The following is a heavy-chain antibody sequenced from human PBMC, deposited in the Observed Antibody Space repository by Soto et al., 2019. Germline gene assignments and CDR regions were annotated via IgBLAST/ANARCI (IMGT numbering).Heavy chain of an antibody. J-gene: IGHJ5*02. D-gene: IGHD2-21*02. V-gene: IGHV3-9*01. CDR1: GITFEEFA. CDR3: AKAPSLVTAWFDP. CDR2: INWNSGSI. Sequence: EVQLVESGGGLVQPGGSLRLSCAATGITFEEFAIHWVRQAPGKGLEWVSGINWNSGSIGYADSVKGRFTISRDNAKNSLYLHLNSLRAEDTALYSCAKAPSLVTAWFDPWGQGTLVTVSS.